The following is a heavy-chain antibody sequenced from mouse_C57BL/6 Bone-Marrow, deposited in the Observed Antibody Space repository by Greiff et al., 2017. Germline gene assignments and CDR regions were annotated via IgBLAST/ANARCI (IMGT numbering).Heavy chain of an antibody. V-gene: IGHV15-2*01. CDR3: ARGWIYYDYDGFAY. J-gene: IGHJ3*01. Sequence: VQLQQSGSELRSPGSSVKLSCKDFDSEVFPIAYMSWVRQKPGHGFEWIGGILPSIGRTIYGEKFEDKATLDADTLSNTAYLELNSLTSEDSAIYYCARGWIYYDYDGFAYWGQGTLVTVSA. D-gene: IGHD2-4*01. CDR1: DSEVFPIAY. CDR2: ILPSIGRT.